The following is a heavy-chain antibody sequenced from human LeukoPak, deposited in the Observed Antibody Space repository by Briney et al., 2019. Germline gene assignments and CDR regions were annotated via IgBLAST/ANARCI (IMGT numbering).Heavy chain of an antibody. CDR1: EITASSYA. CDR3: AKDPNGDYIGAFDM. D-gene: IGHD4-17*01. CDR2: ISGSGDRT. V-gene: IGHV3-23*01. Sequence: GGSLRLSCVASEITASSYAMTRVRQAPGKGLEWVSSISGSGDRTMYADSVKGRFTISRDNFKNTLYLQMNSLRAEDTALYHCAKDPNGDYIGAFDMWGQGTMVTVSS. J-gene: IGHJ3*02.